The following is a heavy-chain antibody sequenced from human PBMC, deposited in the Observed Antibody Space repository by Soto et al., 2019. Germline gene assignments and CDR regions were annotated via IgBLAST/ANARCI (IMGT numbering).Heavy chain of an antibody. D-gene: IGHD1-20*01. CDR2: IYSGGSI. Sequence: PGGSLRLSCAASGFTVSNNYMSWVRQAPGKGLQWLSVIYSGGSIFYANSVKGRFTISRDNYRNTLFLQMNNLRPEDTAVYFCAKGRDPKYNIPEPLDYWGQGTVVTVSS. CDR1: GFTVSNNY. CDR3: AKGRDPKYNIPEPLDY. V-gene: IGHV3-66*01. J-gene: IGHJ4*01.